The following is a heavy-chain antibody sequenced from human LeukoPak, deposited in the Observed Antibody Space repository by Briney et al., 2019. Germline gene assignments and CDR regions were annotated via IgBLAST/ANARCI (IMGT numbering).Heavy chain of an antibody. Sequence: KASETLSLTCTVSGGSISSYYWSWIQQPPGKGLEWIGYIYSSGSTNYNPSLKSRVTISVDTSKNQFSLRLSSVTAADTAVYYCARRDSGSYSYFDYWGQGTLVTVSS. CDR3: ARRDSGSYSYFDY. CDR1: GGSISSYY. J-gene: IGHJ4*02. D-gene: IGHD1-26*01. V-gene: IGHV4-4*09. CDR2: IYSSGST.